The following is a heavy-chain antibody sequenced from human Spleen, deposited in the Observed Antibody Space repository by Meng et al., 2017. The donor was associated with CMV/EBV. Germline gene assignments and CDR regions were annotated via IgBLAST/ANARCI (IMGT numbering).Heavy chain of an antibody. J-gene: IGHJ4*02. Sequence: GGSLRLSCAASGFIFSNYVMSWVRQAPGKGLEWVSTITGSGDSTYYADSVKGRFTISRDNSKNTLYLQMTSLRAEDTAVYYCAKDPAYCSGGTCYLYYFDYWGQGTLVTVSS. CDR2: ITGSGDST. CDR1: GFIFSNYV. D-gene: IGHD2-15*01. CDR3: AKDPAYCSGGTCYLYYFDY. V-gene: IGHV3-23*01.